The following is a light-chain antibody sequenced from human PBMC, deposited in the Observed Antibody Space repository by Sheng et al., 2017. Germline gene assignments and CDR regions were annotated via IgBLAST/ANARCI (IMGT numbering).Light chain of an antibody. CDR1: QYINSW. V-gene: IGKV1-12*01. CDR2: AAV. J-gene: IGKJ3*01. CDR3: QQYGSSPRVT. Sequence: DIQMTQSPSYVSASVGDRVNITCRASQYINSWLAWYQHKPGRAPKLLIYAAVNLRSGVPSRFSGSGSGTDFTLTISRLEPEDFAVYYCQQYGSSPRVTFGPGTKVDIK.